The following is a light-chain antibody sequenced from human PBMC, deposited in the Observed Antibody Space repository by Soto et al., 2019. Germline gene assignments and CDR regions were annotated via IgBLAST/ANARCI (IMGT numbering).Light chain of an antibody. Sequence: QSALTQPASVSGSPGQSITISCTGTSGDIGSYNRVSWYQQHPGKSPKLIIYEVTDRPSGVSNRFSGSNSGNTASLTISGLQAEDEDEYYCSSYTNINTRACVFGTGTKITVL. CDR1: SGDIGSYNR. V-gene: IGLV2-14*01. CDR2: EVT. CDR3: SSYTNINTRACV. J-gene: IGLJ1*01.